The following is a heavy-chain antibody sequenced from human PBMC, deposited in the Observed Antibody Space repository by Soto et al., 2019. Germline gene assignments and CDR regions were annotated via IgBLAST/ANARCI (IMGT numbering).Heavy chain of an antibody. V-gene: IGHV1-69*06. D-gene: IGHD2-2*02. CDR2: IIPIFGTA. Sequence: WASVKVSCKASGGTFSSYAISWVRQAPGQGLEWMGGIIPIFGTANYAQKFQGRVTITADKSTSTAYMELSSLRSEDTAVYYCAREGGGYCSSTSCYNGMDVWGQGTTVTVSS. CDR3: AREGGGYCSSTSCYNGMDV. J-gene: IGHJ6*02. CDR1: GGTFSSYA.